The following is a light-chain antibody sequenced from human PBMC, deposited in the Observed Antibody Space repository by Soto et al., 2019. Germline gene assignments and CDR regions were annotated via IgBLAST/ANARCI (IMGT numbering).Light chain of an antibody. CDR2: EVS. V-gene: IGLV2-14*01. J-gene: IGLJ1*01. CDR3: SSYSTTSTYA. CDR1: SSDVGGYHY. Sequence: QSVLTQPASVSGSPGQSITISCAGTSSDVGGYHYVSWYQQHPGKAPKLMIYEVSNRPSGVSNRFSGSKSGNTASLTISGLQAEDEADYYCSSYSTTSTYAFGTGTKLTVL.